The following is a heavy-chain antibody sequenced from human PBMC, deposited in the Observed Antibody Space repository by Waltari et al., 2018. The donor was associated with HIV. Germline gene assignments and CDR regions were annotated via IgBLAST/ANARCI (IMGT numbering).Heavy chain of an antibody. J-gene: IGHJ5*02. CDR2: IYYSGST. CDR3: ARLGGVNCGGDCPNWFDP. D-gene: IGHD2-21*02. V-gene: IGHV4-31*03. Sequence: QVQLQESGPGLVKPSQTLSLTCTVSGGSIRSGGSYWSWIRQHPGKGLEWIGYIYYSGSTYYNPSLKSRVTISVDTSKNQFSLKLSSVTAADTAVYYCARLGGVNCGGDCPNWFDPWGQGTLVTVSS. CDR1: GGSIRSGGSY.